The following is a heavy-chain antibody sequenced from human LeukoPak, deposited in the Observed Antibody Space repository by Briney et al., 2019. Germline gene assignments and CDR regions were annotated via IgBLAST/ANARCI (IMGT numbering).Heavy chain of an antibody. V-gene: IGHV3-21*01. CDR1: GFTFSSYS. CDR2: ISSSSSYI. D-gene: IGHD6-19*01. Sequence: KPGGSLRLSCAASGFTFSSYSMNWVRQAPGKGLEWVSSISSSSSYIYYADSVKGRFTISRDNAKNSLYLQMNSLRAEDTAVYYRARSEQIAVAGHFDYWGQGTLVTVSS. J-gene: IGHJ4*02. CDR3: ARSEQIAVAGHFDY.